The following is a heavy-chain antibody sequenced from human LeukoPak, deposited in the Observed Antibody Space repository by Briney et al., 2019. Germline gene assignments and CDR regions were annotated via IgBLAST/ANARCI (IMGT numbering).Heavy chain of an antibody. D-gene: IGHD2-15*01. V-gene: IGHV4-61*02. J-gene: IGHJ4*02. CDR3: AREDRYCSGGSCYS. CDR1: GGSIGSGSYY. CDR2: IYTSGST. Sequence: SQTLSLTCTVSGGSIGSGSYYWSWIRQPAGKGLEWIGRIYTSGSTNYNPSLKSRVIISVDTSKNQFSLELSSVTAADTAVYYCAREDRYCSGGSCYSWGQGTLVTVSS.